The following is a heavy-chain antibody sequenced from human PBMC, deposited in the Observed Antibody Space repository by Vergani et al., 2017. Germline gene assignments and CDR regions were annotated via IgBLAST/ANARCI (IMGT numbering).Heavy chain of an antibody. CDR3: ARGVVVIAAAHYFDY. D-gene: IGHD2-15*01. Sequence: QVQLQESGPGLVKPSETLSLTCTVSGGSISSYYWSWIRQPPGKGLEWSGYIYYSGSTNYNPSLKSRVTISVDTSKNPFSLKLSSVTAADTAVYYCARGVVVIAAAHYFDYWGQGTLVTVSS. CDR2: IYYSGST. J-gene: IGHJ4*02. V-gene: IGHV4-59*01. CDR1: GGSISSYY.